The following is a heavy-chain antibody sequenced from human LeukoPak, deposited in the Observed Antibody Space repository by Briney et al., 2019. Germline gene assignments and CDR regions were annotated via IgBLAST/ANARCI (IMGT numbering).Heavy chain of an antibody. CDR2: ISWNSDII. CDR3: AKDRYSSSWNFFDF. J-gene: IGHJ4*01. CDR1: GFTFDDYA. V-gene: IGHV3-9*01. D-gene: IGHD6-13*01. Sequence: GGSLRLSCAASGFTFDDYAMHWVRQVPGKGLEWVSGISWNSDIIDYADSVKGRFTISRDNAQNSLYLQMNSLRADDTAFYYCAKDRYSSSWNFFDFWGHGTLVTVSS.